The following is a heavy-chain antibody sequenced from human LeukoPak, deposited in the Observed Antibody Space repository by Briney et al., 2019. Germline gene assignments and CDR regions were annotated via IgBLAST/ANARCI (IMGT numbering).Heavy chain of an antibody. J-gene: IGHJ4*02. CDR3: ARSSGYGVVPAAPDY. CDR1: GFTFTSYD. Sequence: ASVKVSCKASGFTFTSYDINWVRQATGQGPEWMGWMNANSGSTGNAQKFQGRVTMTRNTSISTAYMELSSLRSEDTAVYYCARSSGYGVVPAAPDYWGQGTLVTVSS. V-gene: IGHV1-8*01. D-gene: IGHD2-2*01. CDR2: MNANSGST.